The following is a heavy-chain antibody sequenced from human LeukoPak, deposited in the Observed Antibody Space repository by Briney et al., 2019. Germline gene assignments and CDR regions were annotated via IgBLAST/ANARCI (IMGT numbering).Heavy chain of an antibody. CDR3: AGEHRGGYRFDY. V-gene: IGHV4-59*01. CDR2: IYYSGST. CDR1: DGSINTYD. Sequence: SETLSLTCTVSDGSINTYDWSWIRQPPGKGLEWIGYIYYSGSTIYNPSLKSRVTISLDTSRNQFSLKLNSATAADTAVYYCAGEHRGGYRFDYWGQGTLVTLSS. J-gene: IGHJ4*02. D-gene: IGHD3-22*01.